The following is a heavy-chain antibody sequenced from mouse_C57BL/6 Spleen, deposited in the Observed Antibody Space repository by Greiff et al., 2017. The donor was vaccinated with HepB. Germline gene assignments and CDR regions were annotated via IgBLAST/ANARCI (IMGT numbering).Heavy chain of an antibody. CDR3: ARMMGTPHYYGSSYGYFDV. CDR1: GFSLSTYGMG. CDR2: IWWDDDK. J-gene: IGHJ1*03. D-gene: IGHD1-1*01. Sequence: QVTLKVSGPGLLQPSQTLSLTCSFSGFSLSTYGMGVGWIRQPSGKGLEWLAHIWWDDDKYYNPALKSRLTIFKDTSKNQVFLKIANVDTAYTATYDCARMMGTPHYYGSSYGYFDVWGTGTTVTVSS. V-gene: IGHV8-8*01.